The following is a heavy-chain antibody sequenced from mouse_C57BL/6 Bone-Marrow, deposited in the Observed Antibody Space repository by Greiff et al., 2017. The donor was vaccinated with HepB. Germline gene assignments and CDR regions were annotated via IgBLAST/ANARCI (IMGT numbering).Heavy chain of an antibody. CDR3: VRHGGLRRGFDY. CDR1: GFSFNTYA. Sequence: EVKLVESGGGLVQPKGSLKLSCAASGFSFNTYAMNWVRQAPGKGLEWVARIRSKSNNYATYYADSVKDRFTISSDDSESMLYLQMNNLKTEDTAMYYCVRHGGLRRGFDYWGQGTTLTVSS. CDR2: IRSKSNNYAT. D-gene: IGHD2-4*01. V-gene: IGHV10-1*01. J-gene: IGHJ2*01.